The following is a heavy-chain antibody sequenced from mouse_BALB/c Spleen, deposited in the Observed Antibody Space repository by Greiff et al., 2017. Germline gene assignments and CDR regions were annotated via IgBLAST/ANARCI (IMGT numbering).Heavy chain of an antibody. CDR2: ISNGGGST. V-gene: IGHV5-12-2*01. D-gene: IGHD2-14*01. Sequence: VMLVASGGGLVQPGGSLKLSCAASGFTFSSYPMSWVRQTPEKRLEWVAYISNGGGSTYYPDTVKGRFTISRDNAKNTLYLQMSSLKSEDTAMYYCARGGGNYDYWGQGTTLTVSS. J-gene: IGHJ2*01. CDR1: GFTFSSYP. CDR3: ARGGGNYDY.